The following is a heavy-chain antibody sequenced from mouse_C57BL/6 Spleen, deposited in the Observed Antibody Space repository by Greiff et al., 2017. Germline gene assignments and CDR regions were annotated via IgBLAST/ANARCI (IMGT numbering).Heavy chain of an antibody. CDR3: AGDYYGSSYAMDY. CDR1: GYTFTSYW. CDR2: IYPGSGST. V-gene: IGHV1-55*01. D-gene: IGHD1-1*01. J-gene: IGHJ4*01. Sequence: VQLKQPGAGLVKPGASVKMSCKASGYTFTSYWITWVKQRPGQGLEWIGDIYPGSGSTNYNEKFKSKATLTVDTSASTAYMQLSSLTSEDSAVYYCAGDYYGSSYAMDYWGQGTSVTVSS.